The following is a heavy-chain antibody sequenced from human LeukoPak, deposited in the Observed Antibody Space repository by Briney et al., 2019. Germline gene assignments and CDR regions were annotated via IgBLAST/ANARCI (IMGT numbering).Heavy chain of an antibody. CDR3: AKEGAMGTYYFDY. Sequence: VGSLRLSCAASGFTFSSYAMHWVRQAPGKGLEYVSAISSNGGSTYYANSVKGRFTISRDNSKITLYLQMNSLRAEDTAIYYCAKEGAMGTYYFDYWGQGTVVTVS. CDR2: ISSNGGST. D-gene: IGHD1-26*01. V-gene: IGHV3-64*01. CDR1: GFTFSSYA. J-gene: IGHJ4*02.